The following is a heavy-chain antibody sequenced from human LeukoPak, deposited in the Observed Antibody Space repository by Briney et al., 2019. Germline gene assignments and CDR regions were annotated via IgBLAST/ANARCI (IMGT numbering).Heavy chain of an antibody. V-gene: IGHV3-9*01. CDR2: IIWKTGDT. Sequence: PGGSLRLSCAAAGSSFDDHGTHWVRQAPGKGLEWVSGIIWKTGDTGYADSVKGRFTISRDNAKNSLYLQMNSLRAEDTALYYCVKDFLPGGADVWGQGTTVTVSS. CDR1: GSSFDDHG. J-gene: IGHJ6*02. CDR3: VKDFLPGGADV. D-gene: IGHD3-16*01.